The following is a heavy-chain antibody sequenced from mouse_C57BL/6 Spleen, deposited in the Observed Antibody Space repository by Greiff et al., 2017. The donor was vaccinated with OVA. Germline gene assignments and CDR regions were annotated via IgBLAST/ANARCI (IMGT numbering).Heavy chain of an antibody. CDR1: GYAFSSYW. Sequence: QVQLKESGAELVKPGASVKISCKASGYAFSSYWMNWVKQRPGKGLEWIGQIYPGDGDTNYNGKFKGKATLTADKSSSTAYMQLSSLTSEDSAVYFCARAYYGSRWYFDVWGTGTTVTVSS. J-gene: IGHJ1*03. D-gene: IGHD1-1*01. CDR2: IYPGDGDT. V-gene: IGHV1-80*01. CDR3: ARAYYGSRWYFDV.